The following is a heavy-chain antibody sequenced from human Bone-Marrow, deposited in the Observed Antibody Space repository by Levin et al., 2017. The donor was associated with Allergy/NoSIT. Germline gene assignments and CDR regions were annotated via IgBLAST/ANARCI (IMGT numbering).Heavy chain of an antibody. J-gene: IGHJ4*02. V-gene: IGHV3-64D*06. CDR2: ITSDGDDT. CDR3: LTGDY. Sequence: HPGGSLRLSCSASGFAFSVYAMHWVRQASGKRLECVSGITSDGDDTFYADSVKGRFVISRDNSMDTLYLQMSSLRSEDTAIYYCLTGDYWGQGSLVSVSS. CDR1: GFAFSVYA.